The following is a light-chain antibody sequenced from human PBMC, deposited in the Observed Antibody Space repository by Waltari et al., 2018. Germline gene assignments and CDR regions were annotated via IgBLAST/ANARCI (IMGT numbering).Light chain of an antibody. Sequence: EIVLTQSPATLSLSPGERATLSCRASQSVSSYLAWYQQKPGQTPRLLIHDASNRATGIPARFSGSGSGTDFTLTISSLEPEDSADYYCQHRISWPPWTFGQGTKVEIK. CDR2: DAS. V-gene: IGKV3-11*01. CDR3: QHRISWPPWT. CDR1: QSVSSY. J-gene: IGKJ1*01.